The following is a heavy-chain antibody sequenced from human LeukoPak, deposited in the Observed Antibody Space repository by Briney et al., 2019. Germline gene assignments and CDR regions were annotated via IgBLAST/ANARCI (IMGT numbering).Heavy chain of an antibody. CDR3: ARGGYYDSSGYYIEDAFDI. CDR1: GYTFNSYD. Sequence: ASVKVPCKASGYTFNSYDINWVRQATGHRLEWMGWMNPNTGNTGYAQKFQGRVTMTRNTSISTAYMELSSLRSEDTAVYYCARGGYYDSSGYYIEDAFDIWGQGTMVTVSS. D-gene: IGHD3-22*01. J-gene: IGHJ3*02. CDR2: MNPNTGNT. V-gene: IGHV1-8*01.